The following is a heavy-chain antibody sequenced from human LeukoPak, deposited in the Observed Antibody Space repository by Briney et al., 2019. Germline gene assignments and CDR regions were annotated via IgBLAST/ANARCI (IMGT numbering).Heavy chain of an antibody. J-gene: IGHJ4*02. Sequence: GGSLRLSCAASGFTFSDHAMHWVRQATGKGLEWVSAVGIAADTFYPGSVKGRFTISRENAKNSLYLQMNSLRVEDTAVYYCVRQKKSHGNFDYWGQGTLVTVSS. CDR3: VRQKKSHGNFDY. CDR2: VGIAADT. CDR1: GFTFSDHA. V-gene: IGHV3-13*01. D-gene: IGHD1-26*01.